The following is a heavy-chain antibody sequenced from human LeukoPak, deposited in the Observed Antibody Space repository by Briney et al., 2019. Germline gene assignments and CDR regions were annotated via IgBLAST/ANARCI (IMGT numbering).Heavy chain of an antibody. J-gene: IGHJ6*03. CDR3: ASLVRNYGSGNFPYYYYYMDV. D-gene: IGHD3-10*01. Sequence: SETLSLTCAVYGGSFSGYYWSWIRQPPGKGLEWIGEINHSGSTNYNPSLKSRVTISVDTSKNQFSLKLSSVTGADTAVYYCASLVRNYGSGNFPYYYYYMDVWGKGTTVTVSS. CDR1: GGSFSGYY. V-gene: IGHV4-34*01. CDR2: INHSGST.